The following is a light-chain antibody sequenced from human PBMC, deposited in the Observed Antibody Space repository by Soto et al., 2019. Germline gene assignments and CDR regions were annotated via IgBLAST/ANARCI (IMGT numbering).Light chain of an antibody. V-gene: IGLV2-14*01. Sequence: QSALTQPASVSGSPGQSITISCTGTSSDVGGYNYVSWYQQHPGKAPKLMIYEVSNRPSGVSNRFSGSKSGNTASLTISGLQAEDGADYYCSSYTSSSKVFGTGTKLTVL. J-gene: IGLJ1*01. CDR2: EVS. CDR1: SSDVGGYNY. CDR3: SSYTSSSKV.